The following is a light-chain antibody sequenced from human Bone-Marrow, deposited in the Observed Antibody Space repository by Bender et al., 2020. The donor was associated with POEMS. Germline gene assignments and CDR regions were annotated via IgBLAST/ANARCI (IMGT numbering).Light chain of an antibody. CDR2: DVT. Sequence: QSALTQPRSVSGSPGQSVTISCTGTSSDVGGYNYVSWYQQHPGKAPKFMIYDVTKRPSGVPDRFSGSKSGNTASLTISGLQAEDEADYYCCSYAGSYTLVFGGGTKLPVL. CDR3: CSYAGSYTLV. J-gene: IGLJ3*02. CDR1: SSDVGGYNY. V-gene: IGLV2-11*01.